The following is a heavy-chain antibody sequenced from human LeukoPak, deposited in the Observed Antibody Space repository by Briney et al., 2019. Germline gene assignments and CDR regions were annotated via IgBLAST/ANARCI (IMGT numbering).Heavy chain of an antibody. J-gene: IGHJ4*02. CDR1: GFTFSSYS. Sequence: GGSLRLSCAASGFTFSSYSMNWVRQAPGKGLEWVSSIGSSSSYIYYADSVKGRFTISRDNAKSSLYLQMNSLRAEDTAVYYCARTYVWGSTPGDYWGQGTLVPVSS. CDR2: IGSSSSYI. V-gene: IGHV3-21*01. D-gene: IGHD3-16*01. CDR3: ARTYVWGSTPGDY.